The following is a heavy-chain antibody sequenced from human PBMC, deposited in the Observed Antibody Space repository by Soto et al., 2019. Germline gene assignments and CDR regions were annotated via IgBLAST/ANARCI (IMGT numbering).Heavy chain of an antibody. CDR2: IYYSGST. V-gene: IGHV4-59*12. J-gene: IGHJ4*02. CDR1: GGSISSYY. Sequence: PSETLSLTCTVSGGSISSYYWSWIRQPPGKGLEWIGYIYYSGSTNYNPSLKSRVTISVDTSKNQFSLKLSSVTAADTAVYYCARGLVVYLDYWGQGTLVTVSS. D-gene: IGHD2-8*02. CDR3: ARGLVVYLDY.